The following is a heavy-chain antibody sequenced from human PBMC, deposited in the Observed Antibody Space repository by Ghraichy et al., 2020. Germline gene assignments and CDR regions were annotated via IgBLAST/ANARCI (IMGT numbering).Heavy chain of an antibody. CDR2: VKSDGSST. CDR3: ARGVGSAPRSAFDI. J-gene: IGHJ3*02. V-gene: IGHV3-74*01. CDR1: EFTFSSYW. D-gene: IGHD3-16*01. Sequence: GGSLRLSCAASEFTFSSYWMHWVRQAPGRGLVWVSRVKSDGSSTDYADSVKGRFTISRENARNTLHLEMNSLTAEDTSVYYCARGVGSAPRSAFDIWGQGTMVTVSS.